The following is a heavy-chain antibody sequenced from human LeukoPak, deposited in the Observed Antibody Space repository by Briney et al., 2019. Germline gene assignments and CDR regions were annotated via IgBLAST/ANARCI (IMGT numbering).Heavy chain of an antibody. Sequence: GGSLRLSCEASGFTFKNAWMIWVRQAPGKGPEWVGRIKSTRDGGATEYAAPGKGRFTISRDDSKNTVYLQMSSLITDDTGVYYCTTAHMGSYYDYVWGSYLHWGQCTLVTVSS. CDR2: IKSTRDGGAT. V-gene: IGHV3-15*01. J-gene: IGHJ1*01. D-gene: IGHD3-16*02. CDR3: TTAHMGSYYDYVWGSYLH. CDR1: GFTFKNAW.